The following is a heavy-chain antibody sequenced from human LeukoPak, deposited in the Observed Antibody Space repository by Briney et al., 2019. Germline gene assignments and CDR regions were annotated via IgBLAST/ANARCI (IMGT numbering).Heavy chain of an antibody. V-gene: IGHV3-30-3*01. Sequence: PGGSLRLSCAASGFTFSSYAMHWVRQAPGEGLEWVAVISYDGSNKYYADSVKGRFTISRDNSKNTLYLQMNSLRAEDTAVYYCARERVVEVVVVPAEFRFDPWGQGTLVTVSS. D-gene: IGHD2-2*01. CDR1: GFTFSSYA. CDR3: ARERVVEVVVVPAEFRFDP. CDR2: ISYDGSNK. J-gene: IGHJ5*02.